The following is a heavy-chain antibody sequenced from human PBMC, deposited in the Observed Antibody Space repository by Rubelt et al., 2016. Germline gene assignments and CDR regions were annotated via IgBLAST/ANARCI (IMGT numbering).Heavy chain of an antibody. J-gene: IGHJ3*02. CDR2: INAYNGAT. CDR3: ARDYGENEAFDM. V-gene: IGHV1-18*01. Sequence: QVQLVQSGAEVKKPGASVKVSCKASGYTFTSYGISWVRQAPGQGLEWMGWINAYNGATDFARKLQGRVTVTTDASTGTVYMGMGSLRSDDTAVYYCARDYGENEAFDMWGQGTMVTVSS. D-gene: IGHD4-17*01. CDR1: GYTFTSYG.